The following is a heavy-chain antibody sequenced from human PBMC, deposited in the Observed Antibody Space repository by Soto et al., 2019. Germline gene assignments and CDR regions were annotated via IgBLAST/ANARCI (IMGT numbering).Heavy chain of an antibody. CDR1: GGSIISNSYY. V-gene: IGHV4-39*01. D-gene: IGHD3-3*02. CDR2: IYYSGST. CDR3: ASPKIAFYNWFDP. J-gene: IGHJ5*02. Sequence: SETLSLTCTVSGGSIISNSYYWGWIRQPPGKGLEWIGSIYYSGSTYYNPSLKSRVTISVDTSKNQFSLKLSSVTAADTAVYYCASPKIAFYNWFDPWGQGTLVTVSS.